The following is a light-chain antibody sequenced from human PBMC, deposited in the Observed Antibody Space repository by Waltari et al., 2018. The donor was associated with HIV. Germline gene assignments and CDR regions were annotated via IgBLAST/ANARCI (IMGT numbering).Light chain of an antibody. CDR3: CSYAASRSVV. CDR1: SSDVGNYNL. V-gene: IGLV2-23*02. J-gene: IGLJ2*01. CDR2: EVT. Sequence: QSALAQPASVSDSPGQSITISCTGTSSDVGNYNLVPWYQQHPGNIPKLIIYEVTQRPSGVSNRFSGSKSGNTASLTISGLQAEDEADYYCCSYAASRSVVFGGGTKLTVL.